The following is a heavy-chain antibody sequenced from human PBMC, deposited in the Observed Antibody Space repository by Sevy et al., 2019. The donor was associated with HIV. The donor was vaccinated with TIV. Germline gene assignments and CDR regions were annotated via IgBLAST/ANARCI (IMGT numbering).Heavy chain of an antibody. V-gene: IGHV3-7*01. D-gene: IGHD6-13*01. J-gene: IGHJ3*02. CDR3: ARGRTRAAAGNDAFDI. CDR2: IKQDGSEK. Sequence: GGSLRLSCAASGFTFSSYWMSWVRQAPGKGLEWVANIKQDGSEKYYVDSGKGRFTISRDNAKNSLYMQMNSLRAEDTAVYYCARGRTRAAAGNDAFDIWGQGTMVTVSS. CDR1: GFTFSSYW.